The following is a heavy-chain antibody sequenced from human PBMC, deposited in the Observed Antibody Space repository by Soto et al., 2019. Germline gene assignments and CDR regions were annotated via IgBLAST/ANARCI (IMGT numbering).Heavy chain of an antibody. CDR3: ARDPHPAVAGTWYYYGMDV. D-gene: IGHD6-19*01. V-gene: IGHV4-38-2*02. CDR2: IYHSGST. J-gene: IGHJ6*02. CDR1: GYSISSGYY. Sequence: PSATLCLTCAVSGYSISSGYYWGWIRQPPWKWLEWIGSIYHSGSTYYNPSLKSRVTISVDTSKNQFSLKLSSVTAADTAVYYCARDPHPAVAGTWYYYGMDVWGQGTTVTVSS.